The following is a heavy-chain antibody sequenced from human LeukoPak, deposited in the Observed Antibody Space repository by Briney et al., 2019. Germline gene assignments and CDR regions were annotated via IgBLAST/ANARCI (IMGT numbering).Heavy chain of an antibody. CDR3: ARDLPIGGYYDWFDP. J-gene: IGHJ5*02. Sequence: GASVKVSCKASGYTFTSYAMHWVRQAPGQRLEWMGWINAGNGNTKYSQKFQGRVTITRDTSASTAYMELSSLRSEDTAVYYCARDLPIGGYYDWFDPWGQGTLVTVSS. CDR2: INAGNGNT. CDR1: GYTFTSYA. D-gene: IGHD3-22*01. V-gene: IGHV1-3*01.